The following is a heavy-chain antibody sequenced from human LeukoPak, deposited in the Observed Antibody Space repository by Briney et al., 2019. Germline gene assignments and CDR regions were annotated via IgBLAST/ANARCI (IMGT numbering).Heavy chain of an antibody. CDR1: GFTFSSYG. V-gene: IGHV3-33*01. CDR2: IWYDGSNK. CDR3: ARDNPDSYYFDY. Sequence: GGSLRPSCAASGFTFSSYGMHWVRQAPGKGLEWVAVIWYDGSNKYYADSVKGRFTISRDNSKNTLYLQMNSLRAEDTAVYYCARDNPDSYYFDYWGQGTLVTVSS. D-gene: IGHD1-14*01. J-gene: IGHJ4*02.